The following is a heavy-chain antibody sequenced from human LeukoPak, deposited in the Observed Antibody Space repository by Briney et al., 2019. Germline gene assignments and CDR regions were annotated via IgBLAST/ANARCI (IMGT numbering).Heavy chain of an antibody. CDR3: TRHQMNY. CDR2: IFSNGDT. V-gene: IGHV3-53*01. CDR1: DFTVSRNY. Sequence: GGSLRLSCTASDFTVSRNYLLWVRRAPGKGLEWVSLIFSNGDTHYAASVKGRFTISRDTSKNTVSLQMNSVRVEDTPMYYCTRHQMNYWGQGTLVTVSS. D-gene: IGHD5-24*01. J-gene: IGHJ4*02.